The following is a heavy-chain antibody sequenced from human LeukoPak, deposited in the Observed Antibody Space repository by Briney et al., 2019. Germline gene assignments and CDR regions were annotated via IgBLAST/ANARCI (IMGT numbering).Heavy chain of an antibody. CDR1: GYTFTSYG. J-gene: IGHJ3*02. Sequence: GASVKVSCKASGYTFTSYGISWVRQAPGQGLEWMGWISAYNGNTNYAQKLQGRVTMTTDTSTSTAYMELRSLRSDDTAVYYCARVDEAYCGGDCYLAGNAFDIWGQGTMVTVSS. D-gene: IGHD2-21*02. V-gene: IGHV1-18*01. CDR3: ARVDEAYCGGDCYLAGNAFDI. CDR2: ISAYNGNT.